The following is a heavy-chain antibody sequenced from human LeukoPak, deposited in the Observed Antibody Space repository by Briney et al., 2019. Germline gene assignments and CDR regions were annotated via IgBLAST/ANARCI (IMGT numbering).Heavy chain of an antibody. D-gene: IGHD1-1*01. Sequence: GGSLRLSCAACGFTFSTYGMHWVRQAPGKGLEWVAFIRYDGSNKYYADSVKGRFTISRDNSKNTLYLQMNSLRAEDTAVYFCAKDKDPWKSTSISDFDYWGQGTLVTV. J-gene: IGHJ4*02. CDR3: AKDKDPWKSTSISDFDY. CDR1: GFTFSTYG. CDR2: IRYDGSNK. V-gene: IGHV3-30*02.